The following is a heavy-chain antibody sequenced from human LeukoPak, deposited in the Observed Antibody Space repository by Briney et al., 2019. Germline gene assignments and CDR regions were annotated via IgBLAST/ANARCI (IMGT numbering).Heavy chain of an antibody. CDR2: IYHSGST. CDR1: GYSISSGYY. CDR3: ARGTMVRGILDAFDI. D-gene: IGHD3-10*01. J-gene: IGHJ3*02. V-gene: IGHV4-38-2*02. Sequence: NASETLSLTCTVSGYSISSGYYWGWIRQPPGKGLEWIGSIYHSGSTYYNPSLKSRVTISVDTSKNQFSLKLSSVTAADTAVYYCARGTMVRGILDAFDIWGQGTMVTVSS.